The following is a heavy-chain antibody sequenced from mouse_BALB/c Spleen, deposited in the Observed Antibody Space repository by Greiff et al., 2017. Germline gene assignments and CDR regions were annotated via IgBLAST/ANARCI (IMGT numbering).Heavy chain of an antibody. J-gene: IGHJ4*01. CDR1: GFNIKDTY. CDR2: IDPANGNT. V-gene: IGHV14-3*02. CDR3: ARGYYGYPYAMDY. Sequence: VQLKESGAELVKPGASVKLSCTASGFNIKDTYMHWVKQRPEQGLEWIGRIDPANGNTKYDPKFQGKATITADTSSNTAYLQLSSLTSEDTAVYYCARGYYGYPYAMDYWGQGTSVTVSS. D-gene: IGHD2-2*01.